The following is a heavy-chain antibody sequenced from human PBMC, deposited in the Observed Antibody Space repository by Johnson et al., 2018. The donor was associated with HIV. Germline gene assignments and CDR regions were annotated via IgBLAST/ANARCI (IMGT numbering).Heavy chain of an antibody. V-gene: IGHV3-30-3*01. J-gene: IGHJ3*02. D-gene: IGHD6-13*01. CDR1: GFIFRSYY. CDR3: ASPLEAAAGPMDAFDI. Sequence: QVQLVESGGGLVQPGGSLRLSCAASGFIFRSYYMLWLRHSPLTLLSCVAVISYDGSNKYYADSVKGRFTISRDNSTDTRYRQMNSLRAEDTAVYYWASPLEAAAGPMDAFDIWGQGTMVTVSS. CDR2: ISYDGSNK.